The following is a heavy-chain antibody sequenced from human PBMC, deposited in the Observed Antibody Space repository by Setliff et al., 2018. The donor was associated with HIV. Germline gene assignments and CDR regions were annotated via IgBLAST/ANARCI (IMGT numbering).Heavy chain of an antibody. Sequence: GESLKISCAASGFTFSSYFMHWVRQAPGKGLEYVSAISSNGGSTYYADSVKGRFTISRDNSKNTLYLQMGSLGAEDMAVYYCARRGYCSSTTCYYDYWGQGTLVTVS. CDR2: ISSNGGST. J-gene: IGHJ4*02. V-gene: IGHV3-64*02. CDR3: ARRGYCSSTTCYYDY. CDR1: GFTFSSYF. D-gene: IGHD2-2*01.